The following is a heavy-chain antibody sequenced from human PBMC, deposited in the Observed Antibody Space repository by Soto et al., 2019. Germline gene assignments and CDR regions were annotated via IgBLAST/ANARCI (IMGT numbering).Heavy chain of an antibody. D-gene: IGHD2-15*01. CDR2: ISYDGSNK. Sequence: QVQLVESGGGVVQPGRSLRLSCAASGFTFNSYAMHWVRQAPGKGLEWVAVISYDGSNKYYADSVKGRFTISRDNSKNTLYLQMNSLRAEDTAVYYCARFKGCSGGSCYPYFDYWGQVTLVTVSS. CDR3: ARFKGCSGGSCYPYFDY. V-gene: IGHV3-30-3*01. CDR1: GFTFNSYA. J-gene: IGHJ4*02.